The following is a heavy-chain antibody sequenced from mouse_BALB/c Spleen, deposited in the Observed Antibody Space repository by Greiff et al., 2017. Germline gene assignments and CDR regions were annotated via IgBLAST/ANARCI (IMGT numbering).Heavy chain of an antibody. Sequence: QSGPGLVKPSQSLSLTCTVTGYSITSDYAWNWIRQFPGNKLEWMGYISYSGSTSYNPSLKSRISITRDTSKNQFFLQLNSVTTEDTATYYCARGLLLLGFAYWGQGTLVTVSA. J-gene: IGHJ3*01. CDR3: ARGLLLLGFAY. CDR2: ISYSGST. D-gene: IGHD2-10*01. CDR1: GYSITSDYA. V-gene: IGHV3-2*02.